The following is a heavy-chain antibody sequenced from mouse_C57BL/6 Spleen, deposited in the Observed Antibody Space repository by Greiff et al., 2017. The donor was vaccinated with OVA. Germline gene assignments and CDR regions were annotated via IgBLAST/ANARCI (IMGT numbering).Heavy chain of an antibody. CDR3: ARVYDGYSAY. CDR2: IDPSDSYT. Sequence: QVQLQQPGAELVKPGASVKLSCKASGYTFTSYWMQWVKQRPGQGLEWIGEIDPSDSYTNYNQKFKGKATLTVDTSSSTAYMQLSSLTSEDSAVYYCARVYDGYSAYWGQGTLVTVSA. J-gene: IGHJ3*01. V-gene: IGHV1-50*01. D-gene: IGHD2-3*01. CDR1: GYTFTSYW.